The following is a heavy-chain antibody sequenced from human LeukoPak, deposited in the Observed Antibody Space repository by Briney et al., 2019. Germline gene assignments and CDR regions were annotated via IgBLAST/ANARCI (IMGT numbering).Heavy chain of an antibody. D-gene: IGHD3-22*01. CDR2: ISYDGSNK. CDR1: GFTFNSYA. Sequence: GGSLRLYCAASGFTFNSYAMHWVRQAPGKGLEWVAVISYDGSNKYYADSVKGRFTISRDNSKNTLYLQMNSLRAEDTAVYYCARDPSYDYDSSGYYQIWGQGTLVTVSS. J-gene: IGHJ4*02. V-gene: IGHV3-30*01. CDR3: ARDPSYDYDSSGYYQI.